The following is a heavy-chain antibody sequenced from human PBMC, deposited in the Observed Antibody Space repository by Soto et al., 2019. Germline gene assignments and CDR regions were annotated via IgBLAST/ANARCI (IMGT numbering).Heavy chain of an antibody. D-gene: IGHD1-7*01. CDR1: GGSFTSNNW. Sequence: ETLSRTCAVSGGSFTSNNWWTWVRQPPGQGLEWIGEIYRTGSTNYNPSLKSRVTISLDKSENQFSLKVTSLTAADTAVYYCASRDQGTSVDYWGQGTLVTVS. CDR3: ASRDQGTSVDY. CDR2: IYRTGST. J-gene: IGHJ4*02. V-gene: IGHV4-4*02.